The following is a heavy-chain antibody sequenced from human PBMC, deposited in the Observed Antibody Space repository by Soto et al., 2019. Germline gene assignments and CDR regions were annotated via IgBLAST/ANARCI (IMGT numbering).Heavy chain of an antibody. D-gene: IGHD6-6*01. CDR2: IYYSGST. J-gene: IGHJ5*02. CDR1: GGSISSGGYY. Sequence: QVQLQESGPGLVKPSQTLSLTCTVSGGSISSGGYYWSWIRQHPGKGLEWIGYIYYSGSTYYNPSLKSRVTISVDTSKYQFSLKLSSVTAADTAVYYCARVHLIAARPLFWCDPGGNGTLVTVSS. CDR3: ARVHLIAARPLFWCDP. V-gene: IGHV4-31*03.